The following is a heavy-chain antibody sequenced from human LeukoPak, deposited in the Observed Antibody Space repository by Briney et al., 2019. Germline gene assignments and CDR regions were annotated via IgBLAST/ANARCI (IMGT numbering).Heavy chain of an antibody. CDR3: ARVASGSYYYYSYYYMDV. Sequence: TSETLSLTCTVSGGSISSGSYYWSWIRQPAGKGLEWIGRIYTSGSTNYNPSLKSRVTISVDTSKNQFSLKLSSVTAADTAVYYCARVASGSYYYYSYYYMDVWGKGTTVTVSS. CDR2: IYTSGST. D-gene: IGHD1-26*01. CDR1: GGSISSGSYY. V-gene: IGHV4-61*02. J-gene: IGHJ6*03.